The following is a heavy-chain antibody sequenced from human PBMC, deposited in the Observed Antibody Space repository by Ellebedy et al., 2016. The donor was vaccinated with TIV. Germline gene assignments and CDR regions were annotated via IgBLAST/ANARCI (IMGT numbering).Heavy chain of an antibody. J-gene: IGHJ6*02. CDR3: ARSYDSRGYRGVGMDV. V-gene: IGHV3-74*01. CDR1: EFTFSSSW. CDR2: INSDGSST. Sequence: GESLKISCAASEFTFSSSWMHWVRQGPGKGLMWVSRINSDGSSTSYADSVKGRFTISRDNAKNTLYLQMNSLRAEDTAVYYCARSYDSRGYRGVGMDVWGQGTTVTVSS. D-gene: IGHD3-22*01.